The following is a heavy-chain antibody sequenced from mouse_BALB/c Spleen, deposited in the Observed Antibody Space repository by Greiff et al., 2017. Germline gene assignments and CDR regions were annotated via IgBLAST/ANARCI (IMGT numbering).Heavy chain of an antibody. CDR2: IYPGNSDT. CDR1: GYTFTSYW. J-gene: IGHJ4*01. CDR3: TREGKYYVGGAMDY. Sequence: VQLQQSGTVLARPGASVKMSCKASGYTFTSYWMHWVKQRPGQGLEWIGAIYPGNSDTSYNQKFKGKAKLTAVTSTSTAYMELSSLTNEDSAVYYCTREGKYYVGGAMDYWGQGTSVTVSS. D-gene: IGHD1-1*02. V-gene: IGHV1-5*01.